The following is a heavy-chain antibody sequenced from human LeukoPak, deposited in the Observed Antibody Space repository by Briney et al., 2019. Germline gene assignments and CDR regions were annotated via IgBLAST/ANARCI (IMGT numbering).Heavy chain of an antibody. CDR2: IKQDGSEK. CDR3: ARDTVVVPQGDAFDL. D-gene: IGHD2-2*01. V-gene: IGHV3-7*04. CDR1: GFTFSSYW. J-gene: IGHJ3*01. Sequence: PGGSLRLSCAASGFTFSSYWMSWVRQAPGKGLEWVADIKQDGSEKYYVDSVKGRFTISRDNAENSLYLQMNSLRAEDTAVYYCARDTVVVPQGDAFDLWGQGTMVTVSS.